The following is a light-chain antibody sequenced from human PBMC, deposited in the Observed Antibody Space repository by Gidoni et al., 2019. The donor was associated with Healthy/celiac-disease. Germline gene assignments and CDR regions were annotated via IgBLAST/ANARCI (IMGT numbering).Light chain of an antibody. CDR2: WAS. Sequence: DIVMTQSPDSMAVSLDERATINCKSSQSVLYSSNNKNYLAWYQQKPGQPPTLLIYWASTRESGVPDRFSGSGSGTDFTLTISSLQAEDVAVYYCQQYYSTPLTFGGGTKVEIK. CDR3: QQYYSTPLT. V-gene: IGKV4-1*01. CDR1: QSVLYSSNNKNY. J-gene: IGKJ4*01.